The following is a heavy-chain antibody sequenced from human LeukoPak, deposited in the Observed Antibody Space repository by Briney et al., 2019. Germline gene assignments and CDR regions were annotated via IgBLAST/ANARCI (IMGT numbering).Heavy chain of an antibody. CDR1: GFTFSSYS. CDR3: ARVGHVLRYFDWLLSGIDY. J-gene: IGHJ4*02. CDR2: ISSSSSYI. Sequence: GGSLRLSCAASGFTFSSYSMNWVRQAPGKGLEWVSSISSSSSYIHYADSVKGRFTISRDNAKNSLYLQMNSLRAEDTAVYYCARVGHVLRYFDWLLSGIDYWGQGTLVTVSS. D-gene: IGHD3-9*01. V-gene: IGHV3-21*01.